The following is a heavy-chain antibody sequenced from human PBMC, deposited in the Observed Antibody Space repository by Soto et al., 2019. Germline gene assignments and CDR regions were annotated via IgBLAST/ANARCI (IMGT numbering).Heavy chain of an antibody. V-gene: IGHV4-31*03. CDR1: GGSISSGGYS. Sequence: SETLSLTCTASGGSISSGGYSWSWIRQHPGKGLEWIGYIYYSGSTYYNPSLKSRVTISVDTSKNHFSLKLSSVTAADTAVYYCAREVTDGNWFDPWGQGTLVTVSS. CDR3: AREVTDGNWFDP. J-gene: IGHJ5*02. CDR2: IYYSGST. D-gene: IGHD4-4*01.